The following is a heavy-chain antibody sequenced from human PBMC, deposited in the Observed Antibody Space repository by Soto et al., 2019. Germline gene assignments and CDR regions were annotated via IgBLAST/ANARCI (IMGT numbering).Heavy chain of an antibody. CDR2: KPFGGSNK. V-gene: IGHV3-30*18. CDR1: RFTFSRYA. J-gene: IGHJ4*02. CDR3: AETLYYYDSSGYYSYYLGY. D-gene: IGHD3-22*01. Sequence: PGGSLRLSCGASRFTFSRYALPWVRQAPGKGRERVAVKPFGGSNKYYADSVKGRFTLSRDNSKNTLYLQMNSLRAEDTVVYYCAETLYYYDSSGYYSYYLGYWGQGPLVTVSS.